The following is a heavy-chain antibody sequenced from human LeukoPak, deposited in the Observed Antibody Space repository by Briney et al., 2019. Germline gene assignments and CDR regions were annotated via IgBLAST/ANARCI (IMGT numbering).Heavy chain of an antibody. D-gene: IGHD2-21*01. V-gene: IGHV4-39*02. CDR2: IYYSGST. J-gene: IGHJ4*02. CDR3: ARAFCVGECFVLHIFFDS. Sequence: PSETLSLTCTVSGGSISSSSYYWGWIRQPPGKGLEWIGSIYYSGSTYYNPSLKSRVTISLDTSKNHFSLNLRSMQASDTAVYYCARAFCVGECFVLHIFFDSWGQGTLVTVSS. CDR1: GGSISSSSYY.